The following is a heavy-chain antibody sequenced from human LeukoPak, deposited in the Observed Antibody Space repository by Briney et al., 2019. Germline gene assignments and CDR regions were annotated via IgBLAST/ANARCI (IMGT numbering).Heavy chain of an antibody. CDR1: GFTVSSGH. Sequence: PGGSLRLSCAVSGFTVSSGHMHWVRQAPGQGLEWVATFYRGGNTYHADSVKGRLTVSRDNLKNTVSLQMDSLRAEDTAVYYCVTSNSATYDGLDLWGQGTRVTVSS. V-gene: IGHV3-53*01. J-gene: IGHJ3*01. CDR3: VTSNSATYDGLDL. CDR2: FYRGGNT. D-gene: IGHD2-15*01.